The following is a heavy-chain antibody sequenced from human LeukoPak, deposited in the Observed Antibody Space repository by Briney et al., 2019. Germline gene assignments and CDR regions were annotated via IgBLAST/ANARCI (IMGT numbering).Heavy chain of an antibody. D-gene: IGHD1-14*01. CDR2: IFFSGST. CDR1: GGAISSYY. Sequence: SETLSLTCTVSGGAISSYYWSWIRQPPGKGLEWIGYIFFSGSTNYNPSLMSRVTISVDTSKNQFSLMLSSVTAADTAVYYCARHNPQTGTFDIWGQGTMVTVSS. CDR3: ARHNPQTGTFDI. V-gene: IGHV4-59*08. J-gene: IGHJ3*02.